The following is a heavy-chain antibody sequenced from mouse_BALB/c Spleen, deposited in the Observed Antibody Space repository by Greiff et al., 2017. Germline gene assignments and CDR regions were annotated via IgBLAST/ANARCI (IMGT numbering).Heavy chain of an antibody. CDR3: ARWCAY. CDR2: ISYSGST. Sequence: DVQLQESGPGLVKPSQSLSLSCTVTGYSITSYYAWSWIRQLPGNKLELMGYISYSGSTNYNPYLKCRISITRDTSKNQYFLQLDSVTTEDTATYYCARWCAYWGQGTLVTVSA. CDR1: GYSITSYYA. V-gene: IGHV3-2*02. J-gene: IGHJ3*01.